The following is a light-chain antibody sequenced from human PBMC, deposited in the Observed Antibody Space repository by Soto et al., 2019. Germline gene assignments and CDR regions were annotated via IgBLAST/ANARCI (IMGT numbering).Light chain of an antibody. Sequence: QSVLTQPASVSGSPGQSITISCTGTSSDVGAYNYVSWYQHHPGRAPKLMIYDVSNRPSGVSNRFSGSKSGNTASLTISGLQAEDETDYYCSSYTSSSTWVFG. CDR3: SSYTSSSTWV. CDR1: SSDVGAYNY. J-gene: IGLJ3*02. CDR2: DVS. V-gene: IGLV2-14*03.